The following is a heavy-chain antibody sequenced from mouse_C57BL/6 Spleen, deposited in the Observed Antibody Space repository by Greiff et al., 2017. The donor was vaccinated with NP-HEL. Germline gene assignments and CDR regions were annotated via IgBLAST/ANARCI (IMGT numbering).Heavy chain of an antibody. CDR1: GYTFTEYT. Sequence: QVQLKQSGAELVKPGASVKLSCKASGYTFTEYTIHWVKQRSGQGLEWIGWFYPGSGSIKYNEKFKDKATLTADKSSSTVYMELSRLTSEDSAVYFCARHEVYDGYYYYAMDYWGQGTSVTVSS. CDR3: ARHEVYDGYYYYAMDY. V-gene: IGHV1-62-2*01. D-gene: IGHD2-3*01. J-gene: IGHJ4*01. CDR2: FYPGSGSI.